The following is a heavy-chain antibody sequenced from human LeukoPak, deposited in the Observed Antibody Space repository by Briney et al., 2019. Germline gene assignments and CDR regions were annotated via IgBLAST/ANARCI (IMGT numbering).Heavy chain of an antibody. J-gene: IGHJ4*02. CDR1: GFTFSIYS. CDR3: ERVESGGVFDY. D-gene: IGHD3-16*01. Sequence: GGSLRLSCAAPGFTFSIYSMNGVPQAPGKVLEVVSSISSSNSYIYYADSVKGRFTIYRDKAKNSLYLQMNSLRVEHTAVYYCERVESGGVFDYWGQGILVTVSS. V-gene: IGHV3-21*01. CDR2: ISSSNSYI.